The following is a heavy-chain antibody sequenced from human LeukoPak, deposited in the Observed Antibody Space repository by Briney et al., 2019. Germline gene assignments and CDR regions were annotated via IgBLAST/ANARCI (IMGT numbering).Heavy chain of an antibody. CDR1: GDTFSSYT. D-gene: IGHD3-16*01. J-gene: IGHJ4*02. CDR3: ARIGRWGTQVDY. V-gene: IGHV1-69*02. Sequence: VASVKVSCKASGDTFSSYTISWVRQAPGQGLEWMGRIIPILGIANYAQKFQGRVTIIADKSTSTAYMELSSPRSEDTAVYYCARIGRWGTQVDYWGQGTLVTVSS. CDR2: IIPILGIA.